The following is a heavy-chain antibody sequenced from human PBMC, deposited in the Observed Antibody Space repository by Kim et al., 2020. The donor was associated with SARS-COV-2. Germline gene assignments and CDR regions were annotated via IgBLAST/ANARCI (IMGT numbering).Heavy chain of an antibody. D-gene: IGHD3-3*01. CDR2: IYYSGST. CDR3: ARVQGVTIFGVVIIHAFDI. CDR1: GGSISSGDYY. J-gene: IGHJ3*02. V-gene: IGHV4-30-4*01. Sequence: SETLSLTCTVSGGSISSGDYYWSWIRQPPGKGLEWIGYIYYSGSTYYNPSLKSRVTISVDTSKNQFSLKLSSVTAAYTAVYYCARVQGVTIFGVVIIHAFDIWGQGTMVTVSS.